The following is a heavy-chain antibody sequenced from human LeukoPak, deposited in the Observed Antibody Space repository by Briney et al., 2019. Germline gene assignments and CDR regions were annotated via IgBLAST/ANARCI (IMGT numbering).Heavy chain of an antibody. Sequence: GGSLRLSCAASGFTLSDYYMSWIRQAPGKGLEWVSYISSSGSTIYYADSVKGQFTISRDNAKNSLYLQMNSLRAEDTAVYYCARAGYYGSGSPSPRMDVWGQGTTVTVSS. D-gene: IGHD3-10*01. V-gene: IGHV3-11*01. J-gene: IGHJ6*02. CDR3: ARAGYYGSGSPSPRMDV. CDR2: ISSSGSTI. CDR1: GFTLSDYY.